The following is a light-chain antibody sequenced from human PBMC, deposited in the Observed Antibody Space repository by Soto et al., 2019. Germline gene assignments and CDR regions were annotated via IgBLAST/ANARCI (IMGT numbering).Light chain of an antibody. CDR3: LQYNTFPHS. Sequence: DIQMTQSPSTLSASIGDSVTLTCRASQIIARWLAWYQQKPGKAPNLVIYDATKLQSGVPSRCSATASGAEFTLTISGLQAEDFATYYCLQYNTFPHSFGQGTRLEI. CDR2: DAT. J-gene: IGKJ2*03. CDR1: QIIARW. V-gene: IGKV1-5*01.